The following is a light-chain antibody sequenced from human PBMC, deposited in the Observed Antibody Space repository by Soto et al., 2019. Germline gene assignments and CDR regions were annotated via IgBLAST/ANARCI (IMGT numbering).Light chain of an antibody. CDR1: QSVITY. CDR2: GAS. J-gene: IGKJ4*01. Sequence: ESLLPQSPGTLSLSLEERTTLSCRASQSVITYLAWYQQKPGQVPRLLIYGASSRATGIPDRFSGSGSGTDFTFTIRRLEPEDAAVYYCRQYGSTPLTFGGGTKVDIK. CDR3: RQYGSTPLT. V-gene: IGKV3-20*01.